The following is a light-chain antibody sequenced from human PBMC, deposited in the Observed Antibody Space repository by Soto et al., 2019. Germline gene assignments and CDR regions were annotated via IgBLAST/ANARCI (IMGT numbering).Light chain of an antibody. Sequence: DIQMTQSPSSLSASVGDRVTITCQASQDISNYLNWYQQKPGKAPKLLIYDASNLETGVPSRFSGSRSGTDFTFTISNLQPEDIATYYCQQYDYLPSITFGQGTRLEIK. CDR3: QQYDYLPSIT. J-gene: IGKJ5*01. CDR2: DAS. CDR1: QDISNY. V-gene: IGKV1-33*01.